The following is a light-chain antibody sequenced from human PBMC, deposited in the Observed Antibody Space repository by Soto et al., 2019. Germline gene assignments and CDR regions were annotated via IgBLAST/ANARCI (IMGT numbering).Light chain of an antibody. CDR2: EVT. CDR1: SGDIGSYNR. V-gene: IGLV2-14*01. J-gene: IGLJ1*01. Sequence: QSALTQPSSVSGSPGQSITISCTGTSGDIGSYNRVSWYQQHPCKAPNLIIYEVTDRPSGVSNRLSGSKSGHTASLTISGLQAEDEAEYYCSSYTNINTRACVFGTGTKVTVL. CDR3: SSYTNINTRACV.